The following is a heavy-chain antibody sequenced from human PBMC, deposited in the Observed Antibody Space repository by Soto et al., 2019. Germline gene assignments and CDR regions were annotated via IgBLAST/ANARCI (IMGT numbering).Heavy chain of an antibody. CDR2: IIPIFGTA. Sequence: QVQLVQSGAEVKKPGSSVKVSCKASGGTFSSYAISWVRQAPGQGLEWMGGIIPIFGTANYAQKFQGRVTITADESTSAAYVELSSLRSEDTALYYCAREEITMIVVVITPGGMDVWGQGTTVTVSS. D-gene: IGHD3-22*01. J-gene: IGHJ6*02. V-gene: IGHV1-69*01. CDR3: AREEITMIVVVITPGGMDV. CDR1: GGTFSSYA.